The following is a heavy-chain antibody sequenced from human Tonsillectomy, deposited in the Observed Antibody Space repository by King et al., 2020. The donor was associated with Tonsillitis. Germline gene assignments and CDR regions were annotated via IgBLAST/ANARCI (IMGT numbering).Heavy chain of an antibody. D-gene: IGHD6-13*01. CDR2: GYYRGST. J-gene: IGHJ2*01. CDR3: ARVHSSTYWYFDL. Sequence: QLQESGPGLVKPSDTLSLTCTGSGDSISNYYWRWIRQPPGKGLEWIGVGYYRGSTNYNPSLKSRVTISVDTSKNQVSLKLSSVTAADTAVYYCARVHSSTYWYFDLWGRGTLVTVSS. V-gene: IGHV4-59*07. CDR1: GDSISNYY.